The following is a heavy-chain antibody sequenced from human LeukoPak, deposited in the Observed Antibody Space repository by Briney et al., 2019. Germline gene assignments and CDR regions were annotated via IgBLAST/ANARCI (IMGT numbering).Heavy chain of an antibody. CDR2: IKQDGSEK. D-gene: IGHD2-15*01. CDR3: AREIVVVVAATYYFDY. CDR1: GVTFSSYW. J-gene: IGHJ4*02. Sequence: GGSLRLSCAASGVTFSSYWMSWVRQAPGKGLEWVANIKQDGSEKYYVDSVKGRFTISRDNAKNSLYLQMNSLRAEDTAVYYCAREIVVVVAATYYFDYWGQGTLVTVSS. V-gene: IGHV3-7*01.